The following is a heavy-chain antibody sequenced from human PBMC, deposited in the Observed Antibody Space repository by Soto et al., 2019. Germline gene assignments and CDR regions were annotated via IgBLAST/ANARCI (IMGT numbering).Heavy chain of an antibody. J-gene: IGHJ4*02. CDR1: GFTFSTYA. V-gene: IGHV3-23*05. D-gene: IGHD3-10*01. CDR3: VRDLNYKFFFDL. Sequence: EGQVVESGGDLVQPGDSLTISCAASGFTFSTYAMSWVRQAPGKGLEWVSGIHKTGTITFYADPVKGRFTISRDNSKNTLYLHMRSLRDGDTAVYYCVRDLNYKFFFDLWGQGTLVTVSS. CDR2: IHKTGTIT.